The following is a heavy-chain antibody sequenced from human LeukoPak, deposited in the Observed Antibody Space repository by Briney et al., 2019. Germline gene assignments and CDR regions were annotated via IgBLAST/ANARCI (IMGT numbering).Heavy chain of an antibody. CDR2: INHNGNVN. D-gene: IGHD3-16*01. J-gene: IGHJ6*02. CDR1: GFTFSNAW. Sequence: GGSLRLSCAASGFTFSNAWMIWVRQAPGKGLEWVASINHNGNVNHYVDSVKGRFTISRDNAKNSLYLQMSNLRAEDTAVYFCARGGGLDVWGQGATVTVSS. V-gene: IGHV3-7*03. CDR3: ARGGGLDV.